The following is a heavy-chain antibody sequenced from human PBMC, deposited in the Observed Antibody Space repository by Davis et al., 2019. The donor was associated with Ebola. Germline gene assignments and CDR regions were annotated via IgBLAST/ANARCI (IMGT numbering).Heavy chain of an antibody. CDR3: ARGNSMYYDFWSGYSLDY. Sequence: PSETLSLTCAVYGGSFSGYYWGWIRQPPGKGLEWIGYIYYSGSTNYNPSLKSRVTISVDTSKNQFSLKLSSVTAADTAVYYCARGNSMYYDFWSGYSLDYWGQGTLVTVSS. CDR2: IYYSGST. J-gene: IGHJ4*02. CDR1: GGSFSGYY. D-gene: IGHD3-3*01. V-gene: IGHV4-59*01.